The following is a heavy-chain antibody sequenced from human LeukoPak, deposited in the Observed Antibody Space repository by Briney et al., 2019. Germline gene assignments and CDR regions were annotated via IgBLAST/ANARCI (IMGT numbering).Heavy chain of an antibody. V-gene: IGHV4-59*01. J-gene: IGHJ4*02. Sequence: PSETLSLTCTVSGGSISSYYWSWIRQPPGKGLEWIGYIYYNGSTNYNPSLKSRVTISVDTSKNQFSLKLSSVTAADTAVYYCARGGWLRPFDYWGQGTLVTVSS. CDR1: GGSISSYY. D-gene: IGHD5-12*01. CDR3: ARGGWLRPFDY. CDR2: IYYNGST.